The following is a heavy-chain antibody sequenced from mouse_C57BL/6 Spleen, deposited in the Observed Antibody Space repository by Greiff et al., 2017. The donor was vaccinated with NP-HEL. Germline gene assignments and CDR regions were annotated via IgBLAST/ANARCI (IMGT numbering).Heavy chain of an antibody. D-gene: IGHD2-2*01. J-gene: IGHJ3*01. CDR3: ARAFIYYGYDAGFAY. Sequence: EVQLQESGPGLVKPSQSLSLTCSVTGYSITSGYYWNWIRQFPGNKLEWMGYISYDGSNNYNPSLKNRISITRDTSKNQFFLKLNSVTTEDTATYYCARAFIYYGYDAGFAYWGQGTLVTVSA. CDR1: GYSITSGYY. V-gene: IGHV3-6*01. CDR2: ISYDGSN.